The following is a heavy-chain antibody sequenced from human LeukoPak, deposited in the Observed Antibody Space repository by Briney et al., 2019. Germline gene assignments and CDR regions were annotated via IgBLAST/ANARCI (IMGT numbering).Heavy chain of an antibody. CDR2: MNPNSGNT. D-gene: IGHD2-21*02. V-gene: IGHV1-8*01. Sequence: ASVKVSCKASGYTFTSYDINWVRQATGQGLEWMGWMNPNSGNTGYAQKFQGRVTMTRNTSISTAYMELSSLRSEDTAVYYCARDYSAAVVTARSTDYWGQGTLVTVSS. J-gene: IGHJ4*02. CDR3: ARDYSAAVVTARSTDY. CDR1: GYTFTSYD.